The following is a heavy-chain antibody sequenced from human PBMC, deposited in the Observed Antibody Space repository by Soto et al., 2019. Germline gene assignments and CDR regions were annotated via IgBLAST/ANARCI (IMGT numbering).Heavy chain of an antibody. D-gene: IGHD6-6*01. V-gene: IGHV3-23*01. CDR2: ISGSGGST. J-gene: IGHJ5*02. CDR1: GFTFSSYA. CDR3: AKRPEYSSSSEWFDP. Sequence: GGSLRLSCAASGFTFSSYAMSWVRQAPGKGLEWVSAISGSGGSTYYADSVKGRFTISRDNSKNTLYLQMNSLRAEDTAVYYCAKRPEYSSSSEWFDPWGQGTLVTVSS.